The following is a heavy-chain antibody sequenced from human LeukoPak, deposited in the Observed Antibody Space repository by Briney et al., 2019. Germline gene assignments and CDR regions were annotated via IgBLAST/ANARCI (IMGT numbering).Heavy chain of an antibody. CDR1: GFTFSSYW. D-gene: IGHD1-26*01. Sequence: GGSLRLSCAASGFTFSSYWMHWVRQAPGKGLVWVSRINTDGSSTSYADSVKGRFTISRDNAKNTLYLQMNSLRAEDTAVYYCAREGVGVYYYYMDVWGKGTTVTVSS. CDR3: AREGVGVYYYYMDV. J-gene: IGHJ6*03. CDR2: INTDGSST. V-gene: IGHV3-74*01.